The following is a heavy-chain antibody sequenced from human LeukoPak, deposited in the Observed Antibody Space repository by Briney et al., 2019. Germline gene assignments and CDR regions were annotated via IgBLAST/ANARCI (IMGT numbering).Heavy chain of an antibody. J-gene: IGHJ4*02. CDR2: ISSSSSYI. V-gene: IGHV3-21*01. CDR1: GFTFSSYS. Sequence: GGSLRLSCAASGFTFSSYSMNWVRQAPGKGLEWVSSISSSSSYIYYADLVKGRFTISRDNAKNSLYLQMNSLRAEDTAVYYCARDREGLLWFGGQGTLVTVSS. CDR3: ARDREGLLWF. D-gene: IGHD3-10*01.